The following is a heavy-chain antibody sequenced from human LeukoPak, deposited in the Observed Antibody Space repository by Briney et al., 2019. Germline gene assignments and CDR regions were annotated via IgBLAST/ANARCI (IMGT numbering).Heavy chain of an antibody. Sequence: ASVKVSCKASGYTFTSYGIIWVRQAPGQGLEWMGWISTYNGNTNYIQKLQGRVTVTTDTSTSTIYMELRSLRSDDTAVYYCARGDDAFDFWGQGTMVTVSS. V-gene: IGHV1-18*01. CDR2: ISTYNGNT. J-gene: IGHJ3*01. CDR3: ARGDDAFDF. CDR1: GYTFTSYG.